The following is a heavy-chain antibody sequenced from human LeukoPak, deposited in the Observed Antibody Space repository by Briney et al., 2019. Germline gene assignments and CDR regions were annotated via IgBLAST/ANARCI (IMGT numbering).Heavy chain of an antibody. CDR2: ISYDGSNK. D-gene: IGHD3-10*01. CDR1: GFTFSSYA. CDR3: ARDPETVWFGELLYYFDY. Sequence: GGSLRLSCAASGFTFSSYAMSWVRQAPVKGLEWVAVISYDGSNKYYADSVKGRFTISRDNSKNTLYLQMNSLRAEDTAVYYCARDPETVWFGELLYYFDYWGQGTLVTVSS. J-gene: IGHJ4*02. V-gene: IGHV3-30*04.